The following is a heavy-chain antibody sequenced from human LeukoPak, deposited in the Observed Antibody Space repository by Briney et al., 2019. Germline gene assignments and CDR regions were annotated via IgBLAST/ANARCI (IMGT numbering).Heavy chain of an antibody. CDR1: GFTFSSYE. CDR2: ISSSGSTI. Sequence: GGSLRLSYAASGFTFSSYEMNWVRQAPGKGLEWVSYISSSGSTIYYADSVKGRFAISRDNAKNSLYLQMNSLRAEDTAVYYCARDSHYSYGPFFDYWGQGTLVTVSS. D-gene: IGHD5-18*01. CDR3: ARDSHYSYGPFFDY. V-gene: IGHV3-48*03. J-gene: IGHJ4*02.